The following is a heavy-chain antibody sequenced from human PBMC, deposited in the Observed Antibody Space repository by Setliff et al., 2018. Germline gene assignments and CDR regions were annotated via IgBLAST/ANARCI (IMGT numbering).Heavy chain of an antibody. CDR2: IIPIFGTA. CDR3: AREIGYYYYYYMDV. CDR1: GGTFSSYA. V-gene: IGHV1-69*06. J-gene: IGHJ6*03. Sequence: GASVKVSCKASGGTFSSYAISWVRQAPGRGLEWMGGIIPIFGTANYNPSLKSRVTISVDTSKNQFSLKLSSVTAADTAVYYCAREIGYYYYYYMDVWGKGTTVTVSS.